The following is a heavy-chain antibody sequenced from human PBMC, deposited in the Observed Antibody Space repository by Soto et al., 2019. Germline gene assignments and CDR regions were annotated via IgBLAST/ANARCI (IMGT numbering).Heavy chain of an antibody. Sequence: ASVKVSCKASGYTFTSYGISWVRQAPGQGLEWMGWISAYNGNTNYAQKLQGRVTMTTDTSTSTAYMELRSLRSDDTAVYYCARANLGGGYVREYYYYGMDVWGQGTTVTVSS. CDR3: ARANLGGGYVREYYYYGMDV. CDR1: GYTFTSYG. D-gene: IGHD5-12*01. CDR2: ISAYNGNT. J-gene: IGHJ6*02. V-gene: IGHV1-18*01.